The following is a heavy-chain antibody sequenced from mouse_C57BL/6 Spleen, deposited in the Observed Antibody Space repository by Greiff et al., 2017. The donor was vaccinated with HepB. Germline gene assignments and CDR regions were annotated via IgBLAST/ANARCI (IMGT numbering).Heavy chain of an antibody. CDR2: ISYSGST. CDR3: ARSYYYGSGFDY. D-gene: IGHD1-1*01. V-gene: IGHV3-8*01. Sequence: DVKLVESGPGLAKPSQTLSLTCSVTGYSITSDYWNWIRKFPGNKLEYMGYISYSGSTYYNPSLKSRISITRDTSKNKYYLQLNSVTTEDTATYYCARSYYYGSGFDYWGQGTTLTVSS. CDR1: GYSITSDY. J-gene: IGHJ2*01.